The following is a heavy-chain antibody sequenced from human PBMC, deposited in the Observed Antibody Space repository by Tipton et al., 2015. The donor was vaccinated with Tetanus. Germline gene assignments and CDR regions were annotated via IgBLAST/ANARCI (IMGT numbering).Heavy chain of an antibody. Sequence: TLSLTCTVSGGSISSGGYYWSWIRQHPGKGLEWIGDIYYSGSTYYNPSLKSRVTISVDTSKNQFSLKLKSVTDADPAVYYCARDQARGARGWNYFDYWGQGTLVTVSS. J-gene: IGHJ4*02. CDR1: GGSISSGGYY. CDR3: ARDQARGARGWNYFDY. CDR2: IYYSGST. D-gene: IGHD1-26*01. V-gene: IGHV4-31*03.